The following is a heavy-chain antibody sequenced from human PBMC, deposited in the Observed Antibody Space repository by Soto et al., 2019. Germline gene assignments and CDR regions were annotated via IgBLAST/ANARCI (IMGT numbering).Heavy chain of an antibody. CDR1: GFRFDDYA. D-gene: IGHD6-19*01. Sequence: PGGSLRLSCAASGFRFDDYAMHWVRLVPGKGLEWVSSIGWDSGKIVYADSVKGRFTISRDNAKNSLYLQMNSLRPEDTALYYCVKGPGYSSANEWLQHWGQGTQVTVSS. V-gene: IGHV3-9*01. CDR3: VKGPGYSSANEWLQH. J-gene: IGHJ1*01. CDR2: IGWDSGKI.